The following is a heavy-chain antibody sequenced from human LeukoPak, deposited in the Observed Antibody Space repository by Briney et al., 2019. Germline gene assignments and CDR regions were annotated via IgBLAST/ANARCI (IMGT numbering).Heavy chain of an antibody. CDR2: INWNGAST. D-gene: IGHD3-10*01. J-gene: IGHJ6*03. V-gene: IGHV3-20*04. CDR1: GFNFDGFG. Sequence: GESLRLSCAASGFNFDGFGMSWVRQAPGKGLEWVSGINWNGASTGYVDSVKGRFTISRDNAKNSLYLQMNSLRAEDTALYYCARRVDGSGRYRGYYYYYMDVWGKGTTVTISS. CDR3: ARRVDGSGRYRGYYYYYMDV.